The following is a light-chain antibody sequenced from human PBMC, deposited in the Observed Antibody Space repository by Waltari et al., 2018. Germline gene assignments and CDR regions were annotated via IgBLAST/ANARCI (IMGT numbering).Light chain of an antibody. CDR2: DVS. Sequence: QSALTQPRSVSGSPGQSVTISCTGTSGDIGDHDRVSWYQQPPGTAPKLMIYDVSKRPSGVPDRFSGSKSGYTAPLTISGLQPDDEADYYCCTYTGGYTWVFGGGTKLTVL. V-gene: IGLV2-11*01. CDR1: SGDIGDHDR. CDR3: CTYTGGYTWV. J-gene: IGLJ3*02.